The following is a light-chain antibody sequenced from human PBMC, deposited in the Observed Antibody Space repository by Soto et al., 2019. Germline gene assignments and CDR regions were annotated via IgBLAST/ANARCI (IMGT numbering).Light chain of an antibody. CDR3: QQLT. CDR2: AAS. V-gene: IGKV1-9*01. J-gene: IGKJ1*01. CDR1: QGISSY. Sequence: DIPLTQSPSFLSASVGDRVTITCRASQGISSYLAWYQQKPGKAPKLLIYAASTLQSGVPSRFSGSGSGTEFTLTISSLQPEDFATYYCQQLTFGQGTKVEIK.